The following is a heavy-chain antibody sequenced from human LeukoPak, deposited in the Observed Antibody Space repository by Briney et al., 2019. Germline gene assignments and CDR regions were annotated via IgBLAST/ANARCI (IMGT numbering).Heavy chain of an antibody. V-gene: IGHV2-5*02. J-gene: IGHJ6*04. Sequence: KESGPTLVKPTQTLTLTCTFSGFSLSTSGVGVGWIRQPPGKPLEWLSLIYWDDDKRYSPSLKSRLTITKATSKHQVVLTMTNMDPADTATYYCARKNVDVRTGYYGMDVWGKGTTVTVSS. CDR1: GFSLSTSGVG. CDR2: IYWDDDK. D-gene: IGHD1-1*01. CDR3: ARKNVDVRTGYYGMDV.